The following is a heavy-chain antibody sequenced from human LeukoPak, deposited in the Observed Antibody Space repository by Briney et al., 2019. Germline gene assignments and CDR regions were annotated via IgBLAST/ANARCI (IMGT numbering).Heavy chain of an antibody. J-gene: IGHJ4*02. CDR1: GFTFSSYS. CDR2: ISGSSSYI. CDR3: AKDRERGYCSYTSCYYDY. Sequence: GGSLRLSCAASGFTFSSYSMSWVRQAPGKGLEWVSSISGSSSYIYYADSVKGRFTISRDNAKNSLYLQMNSLRAEDTAVYYCAKDRERGYCSYTSCYYDYWGQGTLVTVSS. V-gene: IGHV3-21*01. D-gene: IGHD2-2*01.